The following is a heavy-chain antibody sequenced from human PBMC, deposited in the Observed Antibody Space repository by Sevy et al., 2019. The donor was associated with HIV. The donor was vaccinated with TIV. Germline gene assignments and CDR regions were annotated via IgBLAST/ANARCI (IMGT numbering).Heavy chain of an antibody. D-gene: IGHD3-10*01. Sequence: ASVKVSCKASGYTFSSNGIAWVRQAPGQGLQWMAWIGVYNGNSNYAQNLRDRVTMTTDTSTSPAYMALKSLRSDDTAVYRSARVPPYYFGSGSYFDYWGQGTLVTVSS. CDR3: ARVPPYYFGSGSYFDY. V-gene: IGHV1-18*01. CDR2: IGVYNGNS. J-gene: IGHJ4*02. CDR1: GYTFSSNG.